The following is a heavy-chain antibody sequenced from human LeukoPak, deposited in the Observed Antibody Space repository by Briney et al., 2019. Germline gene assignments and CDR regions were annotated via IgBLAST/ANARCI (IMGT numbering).Heavy chain of an antibody. D-gene: IGHD3-9*01. CDR2: IYYSGSI. V-gene: IGHV4-59*01. Sequence: SETLSLTCTVSGGSISSYYWSWIRQPPGKGLEWIGYIYYSGSINYNPSLKSRVTISVDTSKNQFSLKLSSVTAADTAVYYCARGDRYYDILTGYYNVPQLSYWGQGTLVTVSS. CDR1: GGSISSYY. J-gene: IGHJ4*02. CDR3: ARGDRYYDILTGYYNVPQLSY.